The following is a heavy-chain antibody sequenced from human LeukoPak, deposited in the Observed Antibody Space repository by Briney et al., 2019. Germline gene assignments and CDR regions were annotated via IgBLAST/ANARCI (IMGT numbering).Heavy chain of an antibody. CDR1: GFTFSGHW. Sequence: GGSLRLSCTASGFTFSGHWIHWVRQPPGMGLVWVSRINERGTDSMYAESVKGRFTISRDNAKNTVYLQMNSLRAEDTAVYYCAMGYGSGSYYYYYYMDVWGKGTTVTVSS. D-gene: IGHD3-10*01. V-gene: IGHV3-74*03. CDR3: AMGYGSGSYYYYYYMDV. J-gene: IGHJ6*03. CDR2: INERGTDS.